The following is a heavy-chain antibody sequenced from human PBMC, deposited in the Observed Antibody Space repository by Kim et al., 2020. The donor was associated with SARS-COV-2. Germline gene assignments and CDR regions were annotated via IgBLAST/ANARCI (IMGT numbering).Heavy chain of an antibody. CDR2: INHSGST. CDR3: ARNVRYYGSGSPHPTYSNYNGMDV. Sequence: SETLSLTCAVYGGSFSGYYWSWIRQPPGKGLEWIGEINHSGSTNYNPSLKSRVTISVDTSKNQFSLKLSSVTAADTAVYYCARNVRYYGSGSPHPTYSNYNGMDVWGQETAVTLSS. D-gene: IGHD3-10*01. CDR1: GGSFSGYY. V-gene: IGHV4-34*01. J-gene: IGHJ6*02.